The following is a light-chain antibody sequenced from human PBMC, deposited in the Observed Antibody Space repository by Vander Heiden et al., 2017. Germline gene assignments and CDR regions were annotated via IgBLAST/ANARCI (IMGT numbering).Light chain of an antibody. CDR2: GAS. V-gene: IGKV1-33*01. Sequence: DSQMTQFPFPFSASVGVRVSIPCQASQDITNCLNWYHQKPGKAPKLLIYGASNVEIGAPSRLSGSGSGTDFIFTISSLQPEDIATYYCQQFDNVPLTFGGGTRVEIK. CDR1: QDITNC. CDR3: QQFDNVPLT. J-gene: IGKJ4*01.